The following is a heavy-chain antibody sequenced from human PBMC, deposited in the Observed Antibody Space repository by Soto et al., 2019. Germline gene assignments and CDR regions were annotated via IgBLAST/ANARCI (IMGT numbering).Heavy chain of an antibody. V-gene: IGHV3-7*01. J-gene: IGHJ3*02. CDR3: ARVRYYYDSSGKRNAFDI. CDR1: GFTFSSYW. Sequence: EGSLRLSCAASGFTFSSYWMSWVRQAPGKGLEWVANIKQDGSEKYYVDSVKGRFTISRDNAKNSLYLQMNSLRAEDTAVYYCARVRYYYDSSGKRNAFDICGQXTMVTVSS. D-gene: IGHD3-22*01. CDR2: IKQDGSEK.